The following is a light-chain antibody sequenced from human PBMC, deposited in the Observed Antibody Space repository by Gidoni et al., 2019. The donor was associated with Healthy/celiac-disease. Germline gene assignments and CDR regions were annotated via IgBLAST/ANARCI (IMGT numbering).Light chain of an antibody. Sequence: EIVLTQSPATLSLSPGERATLPCRASQSVSSYLAWYQPKPGQAPRLLIYDASNRATGIPARFSGRGAGIDFTLTISSLEPEDFAVYYCQQRRNWTPLTFGGGTKVEIK. CDR3: QQRRNWTPLT. J-gene: IGKJ4*01. V-gene: IGKV3-11*01. CDR1: QSVSSY. CDR2: DAS.